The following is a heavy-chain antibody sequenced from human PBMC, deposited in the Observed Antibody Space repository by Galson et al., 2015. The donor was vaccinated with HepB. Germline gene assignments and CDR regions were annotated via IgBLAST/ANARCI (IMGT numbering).Heavy chain of an antibody. CDR2: IYPGDSDT. CDR1: GYSFTSYW. V-gene: IGHV5-51*03. CDR3: ARLSTSEYCSSTSCYANWYAFDI. D-gene: IGHD2-2*01. J-gene: IGHJ3*02. Sequence: QSGAEVKKPGESLKISCKGSGYSFTSYWIGWVRQMPGKGLEWMGIIYPGDSDTRYSPSFQGQVTISADKSISTAYLQWSSLKASDTAMYYCARLSTSEYCSSTSCYANWYAFDIWGQGTMVTVSS.